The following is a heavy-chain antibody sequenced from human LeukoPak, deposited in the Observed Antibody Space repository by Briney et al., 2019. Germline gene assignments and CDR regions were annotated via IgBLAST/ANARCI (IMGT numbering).Heavy chain of an antibody. CDR3: AMSPAFAAVDAFDI. Sequence: SETLSLTCAVYGGSFSGYYWSWIRQPPGKGLEWIGEINHSGSTNYNPSLKSRVTISVDTSKNQSSLKLSSVTAADTAVYYCAMSPAFAAVDAFDIWGQGTMVTVSS. CDR2: INHSGST. J-gene: IGHJ3*02. D-gene: IGHD3-3*02. CDR1: GGSFSGYY. V-gene: IGHV4-34*01.